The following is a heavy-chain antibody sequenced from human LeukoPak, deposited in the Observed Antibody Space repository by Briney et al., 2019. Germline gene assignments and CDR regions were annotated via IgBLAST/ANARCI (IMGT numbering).Heavy chain of an antibody. CDR3: ARDPPDY. Sequence: PGGSLRLSCAASGFTFSSYEMNWVRQAPGKGLEWVSYILNSGTTTYYADSVKGPCTMSRDNAKNSLYLQMKSLRAEDTGVYYCARDPPDYWGQGILVTVSS. CDR2: ILNSGTTT. CDR1: GFTFSSYE. J-gene: IGHJ4*02. V-gene: IGHV3-48*03.